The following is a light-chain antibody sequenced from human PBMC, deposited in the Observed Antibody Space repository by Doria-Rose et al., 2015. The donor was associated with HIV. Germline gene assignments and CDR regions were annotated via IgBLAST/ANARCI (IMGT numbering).Light chain of an antibody. Sequence: EIVMTQSPGTLSSSPGERATLSCRASQCVSANYLAWYQQRPGLSPRLLIYGASSRATDIPDRFSGSGSGTDFTLTISRLEPGDFAVYYCHQYASSRTFGQGTKVEIK. J-gene: IGKJ1*01. CDR1: QCVSANY. V-gene: IGKV3-20*01. CDR3: HQYASSRT. CDR2: GAS.